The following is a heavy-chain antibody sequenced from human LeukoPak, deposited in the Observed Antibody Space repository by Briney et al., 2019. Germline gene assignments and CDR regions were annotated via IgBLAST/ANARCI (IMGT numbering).Heavy chain of an antibody. Sequence: ASVKVSCRASGYMFTDYYIHWVRQAPGQGLEWMGWINPNSGGTNYAQEFQGRATMTRDTSSNTGYMDLSRLTSDDTAVYYCARDGQGRYCSGGNCFPFEYWGQGTLVTVSS. CDR1: GYMFTDYY. CDR3: ARDGQGRYCSGGNCFPFEY. CDR2: INPNSGGT. D-gene: IGHD2-15*01. V-gene: IGHV1-2*02. J-gene: IGHJ4*02.